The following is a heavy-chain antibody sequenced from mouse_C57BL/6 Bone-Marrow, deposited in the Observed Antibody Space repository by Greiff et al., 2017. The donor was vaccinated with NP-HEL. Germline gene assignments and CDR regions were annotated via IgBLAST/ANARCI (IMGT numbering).Heavy chain of an antibody. J-gene: IGHJ1*03. CDR1: GFSLTSYA. D-gene: IGHD1-1*01. CDR3: ARNGDYYGSSYWYFDV. CDR2: IWTGGGT. V-gene: IGHV2-9-1*01. Sequence: VKLVQSGPGLVAPSQSLSITCTVSGFSLTSYAISWVRQPPGKGLEWLGVIWTGGGTNYNSALKSRLSISKDNSKSQVFLKMNSLQTDDTARYYCARNGDYYGSSYWYFDVWGTGTTVTVSS.